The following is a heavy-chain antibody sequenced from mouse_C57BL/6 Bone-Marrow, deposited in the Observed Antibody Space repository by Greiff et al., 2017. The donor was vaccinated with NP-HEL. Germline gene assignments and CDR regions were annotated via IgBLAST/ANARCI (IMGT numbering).Heavy chain of an antibody. CDR3: AREKGGGYSYFDY. CDR2: INPNNGGT. D-gene: IGHD2-3*01. Sequence: VQLKQSGPELVKPGASVKIPCKASGYTFTDYNMDWVKQSHGKSLEWIGDINPNNGGTIYNQKFKGKATLTVDKSSSTAYMELRSLTSEDTAVYYCAREKGGGYSYFDYWGQGTTLTVSS. J-gene: IGHJ2*01. CDR1: GYTFTDYN. V-gene: IGHV1-18*01.